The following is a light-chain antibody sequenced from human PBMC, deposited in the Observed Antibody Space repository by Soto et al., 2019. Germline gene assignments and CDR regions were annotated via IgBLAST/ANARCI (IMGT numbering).Light chain of an antibody. CDR2: EVS. CDR1: SSDVGGYNY. V-gene: IGLV2-8*01. J-gene: IGLJ1*01. Sequence: QSALTQPPSASGSPGQSVTISCTGTSSDVGGYNYVSWYQQHPGKAPKLMIYEVSKRPSGVPDRFSGSKSGNTASLTVSGLQAEDETDYYCSSYAVSKNYVFATRTKLTV. CDR3: SSYAVSKNYV.